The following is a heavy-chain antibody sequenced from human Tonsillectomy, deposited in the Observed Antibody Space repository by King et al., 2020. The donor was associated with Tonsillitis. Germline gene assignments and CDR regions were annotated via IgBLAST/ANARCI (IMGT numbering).Heavy chain of an antibody. Sequence: VQLVESGGGLVQPGGSLRLSCAASGFTFRNYWMSWVRQAPGKGLEWVANIKQDGSEKYCVDSVKGRFTISRDNAKNSLYLQMNSLRAEDTAVYYCARAYDFWSGYSLYYYYYMDVWGKGTAVTVSS. V-gene: IGHV3-7*03. CDR1: GFTFRNYW. CDR3: ARAYDFWSGYSLYYYYYMDV. CDR2: IKQDGSEK. D-gene: IGHD3-3*01. J-gene: IGHJ6*03.